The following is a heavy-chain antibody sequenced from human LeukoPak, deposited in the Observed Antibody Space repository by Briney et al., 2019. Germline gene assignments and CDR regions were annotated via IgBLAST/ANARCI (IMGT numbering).Heavy chain of an antibody. Sequence: GGSLRLSCAASGFTFSSYGMHWVRQAPGKGLEWVAFIRYDGSNKYYADSVKGRFTISRDNAKNSLYLQMNSLRAEDTAVYYCARDQVEWELRRFDYWGQGILVTVSS. CDR2: IRYDGSNK. V-gene: IGHV3-30*02. CDR3: ARDQVEWELRRFDY. CDR1: GFTFSSYG. J-gene: IGHJ4*02. D-gene: IGHD1-26*01.